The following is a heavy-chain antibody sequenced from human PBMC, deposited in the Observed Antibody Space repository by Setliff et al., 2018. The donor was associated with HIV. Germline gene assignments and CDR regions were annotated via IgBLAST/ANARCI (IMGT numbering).Heavy chain of an antibody. J-gene: IGHJ6*02. CDR2: INEDGSEK. V-gene: IGHV3-7*01. CDR1: GFTFSSYW. CDR3: ARDRHCSGGSCTSYYGMDV. Sequence: LRLSCAASGFTFSSYWMTWVRQAPGKVLDWVANINEDGSEKYYVDSVKGRFTISRDDAKNSLYLQMNSLWAEDTAVYYCARDRHCSGGSCTSYYGMDVWGQGTTVTVSS. D-gene: IGHD2-15*01.